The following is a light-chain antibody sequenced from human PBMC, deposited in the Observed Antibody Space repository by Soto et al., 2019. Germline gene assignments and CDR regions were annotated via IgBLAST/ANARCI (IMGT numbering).Light chain of an antibody. Sequence: DVVMTQSPDSLAVSLGERATINCKSSQSVLHSSNNENSVAWYQQKAGQRPKLLIYRASIRESGVPDRFSGSGSGTDFTPTISSLQPEHVAVYYCQQYYTGIAFGEGTRLEIK. CDR2: RAS. CDR1: QSVLHSSNNENS. V-gene: IGKV4-1*01. J-gene: IGKJ5*01. CDR3: QQYYTGIA.